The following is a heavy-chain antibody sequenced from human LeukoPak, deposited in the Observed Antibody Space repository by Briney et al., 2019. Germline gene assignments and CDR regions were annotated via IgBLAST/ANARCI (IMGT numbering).Heavy chain of an antibody. V-gene: IGHV3-11*05. Sequence: GGSLRLSCTASGFPLSDYYMSWIRQAPGXGLEWVSYISSSNRYTKHEDSMKGRFTISRDNAKNSLYLQMHSLRAEDTAVYYCARAGDGSGSYYNVGEGIDYWGQGTLVTVSS. CDR3: ARAGDGSGSYYNVGEGIDY. CDR1: GFPLSDYY. D-gene: IGHD3-10*01. CDR2: ISSSNRYT. J-gene: IGHJ4*02.